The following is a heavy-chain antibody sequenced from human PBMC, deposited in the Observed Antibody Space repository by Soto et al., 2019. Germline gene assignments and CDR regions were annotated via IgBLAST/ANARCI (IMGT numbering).Heavy chain of an antibody. J-gene: IGHJ6*02. D-gene: IGHD3-10*01. V-gene: IGHV1-69*01. CDR1: GGTFSSYA. CDR2: IIPIFGTA. Sequence: QVQLVQSGAEVKKPGSSVKVSCKASGGTFSSYAISWVRQAPGQGLEWMGGIIPIFGTANYAQKFQGRVTTTADESTSTAYMELSSLRSEDTAEYYCARDRKVRGVILPYYYYYGMDVWGQGTTVTVSS. CDR3: ARDRKVRGVILPYYYYYGMDV.